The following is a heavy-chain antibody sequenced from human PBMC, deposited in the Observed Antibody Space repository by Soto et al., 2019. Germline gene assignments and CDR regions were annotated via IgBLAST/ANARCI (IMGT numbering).Heavy chain of an antibody. CDR2: INAGNGNT. J-gene: IGHJ6*02. V-gene: IGHV1-3*01. Sequence: QVQLVQSGAEVKKPGASVKVSCKASGYTFTSYAMYWVRQAPGQRLEWMGWINAGNGNTKYSQKFQGRVTITRDTSASTAYMELSSLRSEDTAVYYCAISVGQWLTYGMDVWGQGTTVTVSS. D-gene: IGHD6-19*01. CDR1: GYTFTSYA. CDR3: AISVGQWLTYGMDV.